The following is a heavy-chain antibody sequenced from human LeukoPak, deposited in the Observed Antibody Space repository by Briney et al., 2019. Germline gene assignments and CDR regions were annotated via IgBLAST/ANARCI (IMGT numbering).Heavy chain of an antibody. J-gene: IGHJ5*02. CDR3: ARAGRVGYYYGSGTFSWFDP. Sequence: GGSLRLFCAASGFTFSSYEMIWVRQARGKGLEGVLYISSSGSNIYYADSVKGRFTISRDNAKNSLYLQMNSLIAEDTAVCYCARAGRVGYYYGSGTFSWFDPWGQGTLVTVSS. CDR2: ISSSGSNI. CDR1: GFTFSSYE. D-gene: IGHD3-10*01. V-gene: IGHV3-48*03.